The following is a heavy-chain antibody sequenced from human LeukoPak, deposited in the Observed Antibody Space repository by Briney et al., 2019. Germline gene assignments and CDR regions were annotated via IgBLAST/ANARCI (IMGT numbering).Heavy chain of an antibody. CDR1: GFTVSSNY. CDR3: ARDSIAVAGTDY. CDR2: IYSGGST. Sequence: GGSLRLSCAVSGFTVSSNYMSWVRQAPGKGLEWVSVIYSGGSTYYADSVKGRFTISRDNSKNTLYLQMNSLRAEDTAVYYCARDSIAVAGTDYWGQGTLVTVSS. J-gene: IGHJ4*02. D-gene: IGHD6-19*01. V-gene: IGHV3-53*01.